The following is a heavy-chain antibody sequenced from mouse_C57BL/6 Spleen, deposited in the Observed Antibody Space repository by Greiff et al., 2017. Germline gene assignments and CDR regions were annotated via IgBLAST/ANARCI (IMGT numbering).Heavy chain of an antibody. D-gene: IGHD1-1*01. Sequence: VKLMESGAELVKPGASVKMSCKASGYTFTSYWITWVKQRPGQGLEWIGDIYPGSGSTNYNEKFKSKATLTVDTSSSTAYMQLSSLTSEDSAVYYCAVSYYYGSSCFDYWGQGTTLTVSS. CDR3: AVSYYYGSSCFDY. CDR1: GYTFTSYW. CDR2: IYPGSGST. V-gene: IGHV1-55*01. J-gene: IGHJ2*01.